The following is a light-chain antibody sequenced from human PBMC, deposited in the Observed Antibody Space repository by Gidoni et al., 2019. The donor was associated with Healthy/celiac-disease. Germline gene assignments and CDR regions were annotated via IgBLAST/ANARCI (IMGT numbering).Light chain of an antibody. CDR3: QQYYSFPRT. V-gene: IGKV1D-8*01. CDR2: AAS. CDR1: QGISNY. J-gene: IGKJ1*01. Sequence: VIWMTQSPSLLSASTGDRVTISCRMSQGISNYLAWYQQKPGKAPELLIYAASTLQSGVPSRFGGSGSGTDFTLTISCLQSEDFATYYCQQYYSFPRTFGQGTKVEIK.